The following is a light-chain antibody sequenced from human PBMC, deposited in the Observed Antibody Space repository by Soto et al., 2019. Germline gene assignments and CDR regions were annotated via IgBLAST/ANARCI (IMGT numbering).Light chain of an antibody. CDR1: SSDVGGYNY. CDR2: EVS. Sequence: QSVLTQPAAVSGSPGQSITISCTGTSSDVGGYNYVSWYQQHPGKAPKLMIYEVSNRPSGVSNRFSGSKSGNTASLTISGLQAEYEADYDCSSYTSSSTLQGVVFGGGSKLTVL. J-gene: IGLJ2*01. V-gene: IGLV2-14*01. CDR3: SSYTSSSTLQGVV.